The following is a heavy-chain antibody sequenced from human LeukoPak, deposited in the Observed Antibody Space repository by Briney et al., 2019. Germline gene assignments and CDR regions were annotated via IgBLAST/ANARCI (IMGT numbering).Heavy chain of an antibody. CDR1: GYTFTSYG. Sequence: ASVKVSCKASGYTFTSYGISWVRQAPGQGLEWMGWISAYNGNTNYAQKLQGRVTMTTDTSTSIAYMELRSLRSDDTAVYYCARGGYDYYDSSGYQDYWGQGTLVTVSS. CDR3: ARGGYDYYDSSGYQDY. D-gene: IGHD3-22*01. J-gene: IGHJ4*02. CDR2: ISAYNGNT. V-gene: IGHV1-18*01.